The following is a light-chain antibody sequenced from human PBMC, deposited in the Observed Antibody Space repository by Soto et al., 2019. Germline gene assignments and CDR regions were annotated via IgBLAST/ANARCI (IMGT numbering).Light chain of an antibody. J-gene: IGLJ2*01. CDR3: QTWGTGILV. CDR2: LNSDGSH. Sequence: QSVLTQSPSASASLGASVKLTCTLSSGHSSYAIAWHQQLPEKGPRFLMKLNSDGSHSKGDGIPDRFSGSSSGAERYLSISSLQSEDEADYYCQTWGTGILVFGGGTKLTV. V-gene: IGLV4-69*01. CDR1: SGHSSYA.